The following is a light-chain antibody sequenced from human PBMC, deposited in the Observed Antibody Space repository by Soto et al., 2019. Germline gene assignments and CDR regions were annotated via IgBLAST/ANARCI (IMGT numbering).Light chain of an antibody. Sequence: EIVMTQSPATLSVSPGERATLSCRASQSVSSNLAWYQQKPGQAPRLLIYGASTRATGIPARFSGSGSGKEFNLTIISLQSEDFAVSYCQQSNNWPPTFGQGTKVEIK. CDR3: QQSNNWPPT. CDR1: QSVSSN. CDR2: GAS. V-gene: IGKV3-15*01. J-gene: IGKJ1*01.